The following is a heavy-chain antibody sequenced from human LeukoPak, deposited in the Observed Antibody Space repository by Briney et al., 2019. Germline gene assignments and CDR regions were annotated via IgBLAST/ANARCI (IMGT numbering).Heavy chain of an antibody. V-gene: IGHV1-69*06. CDR2: IIPIFGTA. J-gene: IGHJ4*02. CDR1: GGTFSSYA. D-gene: IGHD6-13*01. Sequence: ASVKVSCKASGGTFSSYAISWVRQAPGQGLEWMGGIIPIFGTANYAQKFQGRVTITADKSTSTAYMELSSLRSEDTAVYYCASRELIAAAGTRNPPPFDYWGQGTLVTVSS. CDR3: ASRELIAAAGTRNPPPFDY.